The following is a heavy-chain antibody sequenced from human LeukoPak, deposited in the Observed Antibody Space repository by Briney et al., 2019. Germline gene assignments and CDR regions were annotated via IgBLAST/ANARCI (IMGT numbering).Heavy chain of an antibody. CDR1: GFTFSSYA. D-gene: IGHD3-16*01. V-gene: IGHV3-30*01. CDR3: AQRGGEDYFDY. CDR2: ISYDGSNK. Sequence: GGSLRLSRAASGFTFSSYAMHWVRQAPGKGLEWVAVISYDGSNKYYADSVKGRFTISRDNSKNTLYLQMNSLRAEDTAVYYCAQRGGEDYFDYWGQGTLVTVSS. J-gene: IGHJ4*02.